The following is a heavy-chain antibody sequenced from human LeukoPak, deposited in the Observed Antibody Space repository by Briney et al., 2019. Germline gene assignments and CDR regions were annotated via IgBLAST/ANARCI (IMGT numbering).Heavy chain of an antibody. D-gene: IGHD5-12*01. J-gene: IGHJ4*02. CDR3: AKDAARYSGYDLGDY. CDR1: GFTFRSYA. CDR2: ISGSGGST. Sequence: GGSLRLSCAASGFTFRSYAMSWVRQAPGEGLEWVSAISGSGGSTYYADSVKGRFTISRDNSKNTLYLQMNSLRAEDTAVYYCAKDAARYSGYDLGDYWGQGTLVTVSS. V-gene: IGHV3-23*01.